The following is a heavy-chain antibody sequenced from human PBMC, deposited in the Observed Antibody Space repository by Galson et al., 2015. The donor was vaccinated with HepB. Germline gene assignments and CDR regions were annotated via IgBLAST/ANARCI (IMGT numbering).Heavy chain of an antibody. CDR3: ARGSGTYHYFDY. V-gene: IGHV1-69*04. J-gene: IGHJ4*02. Sequence: SVKVSCKASGGTFNSYAINWVRQAPGHGLEWMGRVIPILGMTNNAQKFQGRVTITADKSTSTAYMELSSLRSADTAVYYCARGSGTYHYFDYWGQGTLVTVSS. CDR1: GGTFNSYA. D-gene: IGHD3-10*01. CDR2: VIPILGMT.